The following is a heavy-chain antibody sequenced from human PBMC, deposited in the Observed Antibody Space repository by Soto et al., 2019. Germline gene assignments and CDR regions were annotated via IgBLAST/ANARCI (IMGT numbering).Heavy chain of an antibody. D-gene: IGHD3-3*01. CDR2: IKKEGSET. CDR3: ARECFCYDYWSGYTKPYYFDN. Sequence: GGSLRLSCAASGLNFNTHWMSWVDQSPGKGLEWVANIKKEGSETYYVDSVKGRLTTSRDNAKKSQYLQMNSLSAEDTADYYRARECFCYDYWSGYTKPYYFDNWGHGALVTVSS. V-gene: IGHV3-7*01. J-gene: IGHJ4*03. CDR1: GLNFNTHW.